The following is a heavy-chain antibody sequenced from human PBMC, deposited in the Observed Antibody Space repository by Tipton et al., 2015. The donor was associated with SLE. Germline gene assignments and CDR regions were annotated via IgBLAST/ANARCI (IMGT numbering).Heavy chain of an antibody. Sequence: SLRLSCAASGFTFSSYSMNWVRQAPGKGLEWVSSISSSSSYIYYADSVKGRFTISRGNSKNTLYLQMNSLRAEDTAVYYCIRQGITMIQGAYYYYGMDVWGQGTTVTVSS. J-gene: IGHJ6*02. CDR1: GFTFSSYS. V-gene: IGHV3-21*01. CDR2: ISSSSSYI. D-gene: IGHD3-10*01. CDR3: IRQGITMIQGAYYYYGMDV.